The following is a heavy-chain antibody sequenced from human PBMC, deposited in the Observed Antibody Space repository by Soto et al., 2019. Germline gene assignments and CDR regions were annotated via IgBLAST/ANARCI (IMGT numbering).Heavy chain of an antibody. CDR2: ISSTTNYI. CDR1: GFTFPRYS. CDR3: ARESEDLTSNFDY. J-gene: IGHJ4*02. Sequence: EVQLVESGGGLVKPGGSRRLSCAASGFTFPRYSMNWVRQAPGKGLEWVSSISSTTNYIYYADSMKGRFTVSRDNAKNSVYLEMNSLSAEDTAVYYCARESEDLTSNFDYWGQGTLVTVSS. V-gene: IGHV3-21*01.